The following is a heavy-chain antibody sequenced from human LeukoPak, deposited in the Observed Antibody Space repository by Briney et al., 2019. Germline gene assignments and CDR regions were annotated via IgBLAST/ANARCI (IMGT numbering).Heavy chain of an antibody. CDR1: GGSFSGYY. J-gene: IGHJ4*02. V-gene: IGHV4-34*09. CDR2: IYYSGST. CDR3: ARARGVTFDY. D-gene: IGHD3-3*01. Sequence: SETLSLTCAVYGGSFSGYYWSWIRQPPGKGLEWIGYIYYSGSTYYNPSLKSRVTISVDTSKNQFSLKLSSVTAADTAVYYCARARGVTFDYWGQGTLVTVSS.